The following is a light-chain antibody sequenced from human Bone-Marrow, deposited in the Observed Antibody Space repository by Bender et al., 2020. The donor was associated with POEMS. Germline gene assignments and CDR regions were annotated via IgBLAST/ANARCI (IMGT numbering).Light chain of an antibody. V-gene: IGLV3-25*02. CDR2: KDA. J-gene: IGLJ2*01. CDR1: ALSDQY. CDR3: QSGDRSHSYPV. Sequence: SYELTQPPSVSVSPGQTARITCSGDALSDQYTYWYQKKPGQAPVLVIRKDAERPSGIPDRFSGSSSGTTVTLTISGVQAEDEADYYRQSGDRSHSYPVFGGGTKLTIL.